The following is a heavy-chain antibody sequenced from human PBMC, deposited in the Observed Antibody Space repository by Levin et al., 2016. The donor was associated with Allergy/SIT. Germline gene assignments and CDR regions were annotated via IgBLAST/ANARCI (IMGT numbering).Heavy chain of an antibody. D-gene: IGHD3-3*01. V-gene: IGHV4-59*01. CDR3: ARVTGGIGVVHYYGMDV. Sequence: SETLSLTCTVSGGSISSYYWSWIRQPPGKGLEWIGYIYYSGSTNYNPSLKSRVTISVDTSKNQFSLKLSSVTAADTAVYYCARVTGGIGVVHYYGMDVWGQGTTVTVSS. CDR2: IYYSGST. J-gene: IGHJ6*02. CDR1: GGSISSYY.